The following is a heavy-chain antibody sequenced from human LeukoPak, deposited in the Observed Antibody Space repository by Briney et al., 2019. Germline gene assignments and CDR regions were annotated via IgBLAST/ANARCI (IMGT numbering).Heavy chain of an antibody. CDR3: AELGITMIGGV. V-gene: IGHV3-48*04. D-gene: IGHD3-10*02. J-gene: IGHJ6*03. CDR2: ISSSSSTI. CDR1: GFNFDKYN. Sequence: GGSLRLSCAASGFNFDKYNMNWVRQAPGKGLECVSYISSSSSTIYYADSVKGRFTISRDNAKNSLYLQMNSLRAEDTAVYYCAELGITMIGGVWGKGTTVTISS.